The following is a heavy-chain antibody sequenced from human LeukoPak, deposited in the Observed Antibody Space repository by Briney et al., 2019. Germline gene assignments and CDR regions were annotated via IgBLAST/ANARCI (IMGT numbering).Heavy chain of an antibody. CDR1: GFTLSTYE. J-gene: IGHJ4*02. D-gene: IGHD6-25*01. V-gene: IGHV3-74*01. Sequence: GGSLRLSCAASGFTLSTYEMHWVRQAPGKGLVWVSRINTDGSTTNYADSVKGRFTISRDNAENTLYLQMNSLRAEDTAVYYCARGSPAAVWGQGALVTVSS. CDR3: ARGSPAAV. CDR2: INTDGSTT.